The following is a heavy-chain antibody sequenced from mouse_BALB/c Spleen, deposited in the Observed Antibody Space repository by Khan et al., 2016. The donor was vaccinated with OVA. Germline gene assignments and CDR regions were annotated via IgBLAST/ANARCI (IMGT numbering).Heavy chain of an antibody. CDR2: VNPNNGDT. Sequence: VQLQQSGPDLVKPGASVKISCKASGYSFTLYYMTWVRQSHGKSPEWIGRVNPNNGDTNYNQNFKGKAILTVDKSSNTAYMELRSLTSEDSAVFYCARGYEFFPYWGQGNLGTVS. CDR1: GYSFTLYY. V-gene: IGHV1-26*01. J-gene: IGHJ3*01. D-gene: IGHD2-12*01. CDR3: ARGYEFFPY.